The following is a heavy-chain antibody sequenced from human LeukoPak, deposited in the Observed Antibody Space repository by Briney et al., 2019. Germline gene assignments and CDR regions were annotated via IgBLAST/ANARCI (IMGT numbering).Heavy chain of an antibody. D-gene: IGHD5-24*01. J-gene: IGHJ4*02. Sequence: PGGSLRLSCAASGFTFSSYAMSWVRQAPGKGLEWVSAISGSGGSTYYADSVKGRFTISRDNSKNTLYLQMNSLRAEDTAVYYCARAPRPLYLGYNYYYFDYWGQGTLVTVSS. V-gene: IGHV3-23*01. CDR2: ISGSGGST. CDR1: GFTFSSYA. CDR3: ARAPRPLYLGYNYYYFDY.